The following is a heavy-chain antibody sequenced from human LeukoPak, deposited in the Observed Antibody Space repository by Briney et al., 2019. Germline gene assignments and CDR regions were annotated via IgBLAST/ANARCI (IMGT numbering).Heavy chain of an antibody. CDR1: GFTFRDYW. CDR3: ARDGTSIVGPLGY. Sequence: PGGSLRLSCAASGFTFRDYWMNWVRQAPGKGLEWVASIKQDGSEKYYVDSVKGRFTISRDNAKNSLYLQMNSLRAEDTAVYYCARDGTSIVGPLGYWGQGTLVTVSS. V-gene: IGHV3-7*05. CDR2: IKQDGSEK. J-gene: IGHJ4*02. D-gene: IGHD1-26*01.